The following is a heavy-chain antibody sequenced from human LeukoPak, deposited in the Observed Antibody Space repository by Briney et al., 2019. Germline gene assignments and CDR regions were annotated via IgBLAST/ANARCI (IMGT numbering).Heavy chain of an antibody. V-gene: IGHV4-31*03. J-gene: IGHJ4*02. CDR1: GGSISSGGYY. D-gene: IGHD6-6*01. CDR2: IYYSGST. CDR3: ARANEGSSTPYYFDY. Sequence: SETLSLTSTVSGGSISSGGYYWSWIRQHPGKGLEWIGYIYYSGSTYYNPSLKSRVTISVDTSKNQFSLKLSSVTAADTAVYYCARANEGSSTPYYFDYWGQGTLVTVSS.